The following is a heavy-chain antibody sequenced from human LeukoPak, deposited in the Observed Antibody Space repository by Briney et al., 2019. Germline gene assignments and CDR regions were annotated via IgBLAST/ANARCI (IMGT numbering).Heavy chain of an antibody. Sequence: PGGSLRLSCAASGFTFSDYYMSWIRQAPGKGLEWVSYISSSSSYTNYADSVKGRFTISRDNAKNSLYLQMNSLRAEDTAVYYCARLRYSSSWFWFDPWGQGTLVTVSS. CDR1: GFTFSDYY. CDR2: ISSSSSYT. CDR3: ARLRYSSSWFWFDP. J-gene: IGHJ5*02. V-gene: IGHV3-11*03. D-gene: IGHD6-13*01.